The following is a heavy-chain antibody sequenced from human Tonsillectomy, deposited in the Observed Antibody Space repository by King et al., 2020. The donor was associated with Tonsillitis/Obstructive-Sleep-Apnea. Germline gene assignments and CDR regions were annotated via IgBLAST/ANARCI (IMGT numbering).Heavy chain of an antibody. J-gene: IGHJ4*02. D-gene: IGHD4-23*01. CDR3: ARKINSYFDY. CDR2: INPNSGDT. V-gene: IGHV1-2*02. CDR1: GYTFNSYY. Sequence: QLVQSGAEVKKPGASVKVSCKASGYTFNSYYMHWVRQAPGQGLEWMGWINPNSGDTKFAQKFQGRVTMTREPSISTGYMELRRLKSDDTAVYYCARKINSYFDYWGQGTLVTASS.